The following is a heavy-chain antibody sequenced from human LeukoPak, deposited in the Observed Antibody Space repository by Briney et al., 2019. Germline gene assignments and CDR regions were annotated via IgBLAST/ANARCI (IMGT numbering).Heavy chain of an antibody. CDR1: GGSFSSYA. CDR3: ARGWIEQQLALRIYYYYYMDV. CDR2: IIPIFGTT. D-gene: IGHD6-13*01. V-gene: IGHV1-69*13. Sequence: GASVKVSCKASGGSFSSYAISWVRQAPGQGLEWMGGIIPIFGTTNYAQKFQGRVTITADESTNTAYMELSRLRSDDTAVYYCARGWIEQQLALRIYYYYYMDVWGKGTTVTVSS. J-gene: IGHJ6*03.